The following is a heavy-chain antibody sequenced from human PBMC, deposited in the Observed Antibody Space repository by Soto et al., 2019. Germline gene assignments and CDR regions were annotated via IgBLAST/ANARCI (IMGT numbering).Heavy chain of an antibody. Sequence: QVQLVESGGGVVQPGRSLRLSCAASGFTFTTYGIHWVRQAPGKGLAWVAVISSDGSKNYFADSVRGRFTISRDNSKNTVYLQINNVRAEDTAVYYCAKERMGYYYGLDVWGQGTTVVVSS. CDR3: AKERMGYYYGLDV. D-gene: IGHD6-13*01. J-gene: IGHJ6*02. CDR2: ISSDGSKN. CDR1: GFTFTTYG. V-gene: IGHV3-30*18.